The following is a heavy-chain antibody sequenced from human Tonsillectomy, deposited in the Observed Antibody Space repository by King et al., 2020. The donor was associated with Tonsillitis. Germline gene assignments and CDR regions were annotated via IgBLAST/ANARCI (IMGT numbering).Heavy chain of an antibody. Sequence: QLVQSGGGVVQPGRSLRLSCAASGFTFSSYAMHWVRQAPGKGLEWVAVISYDGSNKYYADSVKGRFTISRDNSKNTLYLQMNSLRAENTAVYYCAALTTATTRGPNDYWGQGTLVTVSS. D-gene: IGHD4-11*01. CDR3: AALTTATTRGPNDY. V-gene: IGHV3-30*04. CDR2: ISYDGSNK. CDR1: GFTFSSYA. J-gene: IGHJ4*02.